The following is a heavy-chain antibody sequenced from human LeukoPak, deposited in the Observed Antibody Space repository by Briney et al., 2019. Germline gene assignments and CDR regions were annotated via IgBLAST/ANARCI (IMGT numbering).Heavy chain of an antibody. CDR1: GGTLSSYA. CDR3: ARESGEYHYGMDV. CDR2: IIPIFGTA. V-gene: IGHV1-69*13. J-gene: IGHJ6*02. Sequence: ASVKVSCKASGGTLSSYAISWVRQAPGQGLEWMGGIIPIFGTANYAQKFQGRVTITADESTSTAYMELSSLRSEDTAVYYCARESGEYHYGMDVWGQGTTVTVSS.